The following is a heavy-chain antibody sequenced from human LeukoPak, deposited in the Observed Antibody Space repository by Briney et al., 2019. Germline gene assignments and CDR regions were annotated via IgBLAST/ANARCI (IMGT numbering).Heavy chain of an antibody. V-gene: IGHV4-34*01. Sequence: SETLSLTCAVYGGSFSGYYWSWIRQPPGKGLEWIGEINHSGSTNYNPSLKSRVTISVDTSKNQFSLRLSSVTAADTAVYYCARVYAQDYDFWSGYYTGGWFDPWGQGTLVTVSS. D-gene: IGHD3-3*01. J-gene: IGHJ5*02. CDR1: GGSFSGYY. CDR3: ARVYAQDYDFWSGYYTGGWFDP. CDR2: INHSGST.